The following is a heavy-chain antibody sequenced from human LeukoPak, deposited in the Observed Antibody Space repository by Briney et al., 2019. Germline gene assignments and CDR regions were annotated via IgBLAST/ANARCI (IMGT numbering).Heavy chain of an antibody. V-gene: IGHV1-24*01. Sequence: ASVKVSCKVSGYTLTELSMHWVRQAPGKGLEWMGGFDPEDGETIYAQKFQGRVTMTEDTSTDTAYMELSSLRSEDTAVYYCATGVIACGGDCYSYWGQGTLVTVSS. CDR3: ATGVIACGGDCYSY. CDR1: GYTLTELS. D-gene: IGHD2-21*02. J-gene: IGHJ4*02. CDR2: FDPEDGET.